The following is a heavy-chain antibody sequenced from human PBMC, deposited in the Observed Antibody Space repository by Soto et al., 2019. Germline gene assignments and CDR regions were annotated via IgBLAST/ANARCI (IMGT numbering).Heavy chain of an antibody. CDR3: ARSGFTIFGVVIEPQSGTYYYYGMDV. CDR2: IIPIFGTA. CDR1: GGTFSSYA. Sequence: GASVKVSCKASGGTFSSYAISCVRQAPGQVLEWMGGIIPIFGTANYAQKFQGRVTITADKSTSTAYMELSSLRSEDTAVYYCARSGFTIFGVVIEPQSGTYYYYGMDVWGQGTTVTVS. D-gene: IGHD3-3*01. J-gene: IGHJ6*02. V-gene: IGHV1-69*06.